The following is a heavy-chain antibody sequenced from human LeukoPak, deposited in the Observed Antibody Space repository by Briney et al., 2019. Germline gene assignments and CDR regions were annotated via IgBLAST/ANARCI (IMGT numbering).Heavy chain of an antibody. CDR2: INHSGST. Sequence: SETLSLTCAVYGGSFSGYYWSWIRQPPGKGLEWIGKINHSGSTNYNPSLKSRVTISVDTSKNQFSLKLSSVTAADTAVYYCAKGIAGGYDTFDYWGQGTLVTVSS. V-gene: IGHV4-34*01. CDR3: AKGIAGGYDTFDY. CDR1: GGSFSGYY. J-gene: IGHJ4*02. D-gene: IGHD5-12*01.